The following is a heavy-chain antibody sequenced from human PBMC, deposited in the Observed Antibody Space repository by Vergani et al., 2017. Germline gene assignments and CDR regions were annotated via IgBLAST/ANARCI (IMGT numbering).Heavy chain of an antibody. D-gene: IGHD3-9*01. CDR3: ARGDYGILTGYRY. CDR2: INPSGGHT. CDR1: GYTFSNYY. Sequence: QVQVVQSGAEVKKSGASVKVSCKTSGYTFSNYYMHWVRQAPGQGLEWMGIINPSGGHTNYAQKFQGRVTMTRDTSTSTVYMELSSLGSEDTAIYYCARGDYGILTGYRYWDQGTLVTVSA. V-gene: IGHV1-46*03. J-gene: IGHJ4*02.